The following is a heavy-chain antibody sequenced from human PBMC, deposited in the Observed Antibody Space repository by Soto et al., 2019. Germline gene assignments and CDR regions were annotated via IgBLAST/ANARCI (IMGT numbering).Heavy chain of an antibody. V-gene: IGHV4-34*01. Sequence: QVQLQQWGAGLLKPSETLSLTCAVYGGSFSGYYWSWIRQPPGKGLEWIGEINHSGSTNYNPSLKSRAPIAVDTSKDQSSLKLSSVTAADTAVYYCAGGWSHRYWGQGTLVTFSS. CDR3: AGGWSHRY. J-gene: IGHJ4*02. D-gene: IGHD1-1*01. CDR1: GGSFSGYY. CDR2: INHSGST.